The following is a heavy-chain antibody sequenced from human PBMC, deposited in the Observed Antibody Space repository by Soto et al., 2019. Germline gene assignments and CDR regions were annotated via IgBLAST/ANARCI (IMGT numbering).Heavy chain of an antibody. V-gene: IGHV1-3*01. CDR1: GYTFTSYA. CDR3: ARGLGAGVTTWIRGNYYYYGMDV. D-gene: IGHD4-4*01. Sequence: ASVKVSCKASGYTFTSYAMHWVRQAPGQRLEWMGWINAGNGNTKYSQKFQGRVTITRDTSASTAYMELSSLRSEDTAVYYCARGLGAGVTTWIRGNYYYYGMDVWGQGTTVTVAS. CDR2: INAGNGNT. J-gene: IGHJ6*02.